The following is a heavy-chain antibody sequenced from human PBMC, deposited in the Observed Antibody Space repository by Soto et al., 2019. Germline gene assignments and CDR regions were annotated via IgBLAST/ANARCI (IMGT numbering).Heavy chain of an antibody. CDR1: GFTFSSYG. Sequence: GGSLRLSCAASGFTFSSYGMHWVRQAPGKGLEWVAVISYDGSNKYYADSVKGRFTISRDNSKNTLYLQMNSLRAEDTAVYYCAKDRVRITGNGEAFDIWGQGTMVTVSS. CDR3: AKDRVRITGNGEAFDI. V-gene: IGHV3-30*18. J-gene: IGHJ3*02. CDR2: ISYDGSNK. D-gene: IGHD1-20*01.